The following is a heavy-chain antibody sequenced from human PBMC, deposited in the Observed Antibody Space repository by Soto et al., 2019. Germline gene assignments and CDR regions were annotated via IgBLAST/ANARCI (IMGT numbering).Heavy chain of an antibody. CDR3: ARQTRQRVVPAARDYYGMDV. Sequence: PSETLSLTCTVSGGSISSSSYYWGWIRQPPGKGLERIGSIYYSGSTDYNPSLKSRVTISVDTSKNQFSLKLSSVTAADTAVYYCARQTRQRVVPAARDYYGMDVWGQGTTVTVSS. V-gene: IGHV4-39*01. CDR2: IYYSGST. D-gene: IGHD2-2*01. CDR1: GGSISSSSYY. J-gene: IGHJ6*02.